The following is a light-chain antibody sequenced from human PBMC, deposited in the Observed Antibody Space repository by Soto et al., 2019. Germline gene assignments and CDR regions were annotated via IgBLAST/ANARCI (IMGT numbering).Light chain of an antibody. Sequence: EIGLTQSPGTVSLSPGERATLSCRASQSVSSSYLAWYQQKPGQAPRLLIYGASSRATGIPDRFSGSGSGTDFTLTISRLEPEDFAVYYCQQYGSSLYTFGQGTKLEIK. J-gene: IGKJ2*01. CDR3: QQYGSSLYT. V-gene: IGKV3-20*01. CDR2: GAS. CDR1: QSVSSSY.